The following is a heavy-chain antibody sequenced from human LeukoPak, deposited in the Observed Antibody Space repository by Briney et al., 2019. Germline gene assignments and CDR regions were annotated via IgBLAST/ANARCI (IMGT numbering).Heavy chain of an antibody. CDR2: ISSNGGST. V-gene: IGHV3-64D*09. D-gene: IGHD3-22*01. CDR1: GFTFSSYA. Sequence: GGSLRLSCSASGFTFSSYAMHWVRQAPGKGLEYVSAISSNGGSTYCADSVKGRFTISRDNSKNTLYLQMSSLRAEDTAVYYCVNSRYDSSGYYRGSFDYWGQGTLVTVSS. J-gene: IGHJ4*02. CDR3: VNSRYDSSGYYRGSFDY.